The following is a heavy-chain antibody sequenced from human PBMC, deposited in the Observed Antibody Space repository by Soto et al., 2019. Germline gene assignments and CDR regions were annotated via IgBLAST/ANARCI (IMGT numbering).Heavy chain of an antibody. J-gene: IGHJ4*02. D-gene: IGHD5-18*01. CDR3: ARERGGYAYGDY. CDR2: VNIYEGST. Sequence: QVQLVQSGAEVRKPGASVKVSCKASGYSFTSYGITWVRQAPGQGLEWMGWVNIYEGSTNYAQKSQGRVTMTTDTSTSTVYLEVRSLRSDDTAMYYCARERGGYAYGDYWGQGTLVTVSS. CDR1: GYSFTSYG. V-gene: IGHV1-18*01.